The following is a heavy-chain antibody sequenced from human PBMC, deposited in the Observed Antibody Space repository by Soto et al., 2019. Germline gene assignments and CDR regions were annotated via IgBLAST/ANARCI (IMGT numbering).Heavy chain of an antibody. CDR1: GGSISNSDYY. CDR3: ARQARGTTWSDFDY. D-gene: IGHD1-7*01. J-gene: IGHJ4*02. CDR2: IYYSGTN. Sequence: PSETLSLTCTVSGGSISNSDYYWGWIRQSPGKGLEWIGSIYYSGTNFYDPSLRSRLSMSVDTSKNQFSLRLNSVTAADTAVYYCARQARGTTWSDFDYWSQGTQVTVSS. V-gene: IGHV4-39*01.